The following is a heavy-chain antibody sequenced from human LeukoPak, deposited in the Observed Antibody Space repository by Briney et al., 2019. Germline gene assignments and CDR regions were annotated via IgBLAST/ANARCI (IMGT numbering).Heavy chain of an antibody. D-gene: IGHD3-3*01. V-gene: IGHV3-21*06. CDR2: ISSRSSFI. Sequence: GGSLRLSCTASGFSFSSDNMNWIRKAPGRGLEWVSSISSRSSFIYYAGSVKGRFTISRDDAKNSLYLQMNSLRAEDTAVYYCARSIRGKLTTDTWGQGTLVTVSS. CDR1: GFSFSSDN. CDR3: ARSIRGKLTTDT. J-gene: IGHJ5*02.